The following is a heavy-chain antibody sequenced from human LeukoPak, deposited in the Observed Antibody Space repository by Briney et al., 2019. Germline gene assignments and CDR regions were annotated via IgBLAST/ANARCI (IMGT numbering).Heavy chain of an antibody. CDR3: ARSPLYYDILTGYYAYYFDY. D-gene: IGHD3-9*01. Sequence: SETLSLTCTVSGGSISSYYWSWIRQPPGKGLEWIGYIYYSGSTNYNLSLKSRVTISVDTSKNQFSLKLSSVTAADTAVYYCARSPLYYDILTGYYAYYFDYWGQGTLVTVSS. CDR1: GGSISSYY. V-gene: IGHV4-59*01. J-gene: IGHJ4*02. CDR2: IYYSGST.